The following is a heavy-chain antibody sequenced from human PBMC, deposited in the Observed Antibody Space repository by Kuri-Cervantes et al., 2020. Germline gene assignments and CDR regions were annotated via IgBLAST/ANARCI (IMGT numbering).Heavy chain of an antibody. Sequence: GESLKISCAASGFTFSSYAMSWVRQAPGKGLEWVSAISGSGGSTYYADSVKGRFTISRDNSKNTLYLQMNSLRVEDTAVYHCAREVRVMFWGQGTMVTVSS. CDR1: GFTFSSYA. J-gene: IGHJ3*01. V-gene: IGHV3-23*01. CDR2: ISGSGGST. CDR3: AREVRVMF.